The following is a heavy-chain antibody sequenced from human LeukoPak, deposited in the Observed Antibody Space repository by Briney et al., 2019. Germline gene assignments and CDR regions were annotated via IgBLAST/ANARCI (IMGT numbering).Heavy chain of an antibody. V-gene: IGHV3-48*03. CDR1: GFTFSSYE. D-gene: IGHD3-10*02. J-gene: IGHJ6*03. Sequence: GGSLRLSCAASGFTFSSYEMSWVRQAPGKGLEWVSYISSSGSTIYYADSVKGRFTISRDNAKNSLYLQMNSLRAEDTAVYYCAQLGITMIGGVWGKGTTVTISS. CDR2: ISSSGSTI. CDR3: AQLGITMIGGV.